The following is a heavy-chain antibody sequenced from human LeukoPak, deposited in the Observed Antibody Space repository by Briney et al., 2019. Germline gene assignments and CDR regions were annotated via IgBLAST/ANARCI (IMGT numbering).Heavy chain of an antibody. CDR1: GFTFSSYS. V-gene: IGHV3-21*01. D-gene: IGHD5-24*01. J-gene: IGHJ6*03. CDR3: ARVGDGYNYPYYYYYMDV. CDR2: ISSSSSYI. Sequence: GGSLRLSCAASGFTFSSYSMNWVRQAPGKGLEWVSSISSSSSYIYYAGSVKGRFTISRDNAKNSLYLQMNSLRAEDTAVYYCARVGDGYNYPYYYYYMDVWGKGTTVTVSS.